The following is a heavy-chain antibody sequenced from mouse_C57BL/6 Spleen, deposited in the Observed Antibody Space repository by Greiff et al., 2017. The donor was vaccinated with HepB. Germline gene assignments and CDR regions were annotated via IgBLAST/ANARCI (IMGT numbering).Heavy chain of an antibody. D-gene: IGHD3-3*01. J-gene: IGHJ4*01. V-gene: IGHV1-50*01. Sequence: QVQLQQPGAELVKPGASVKLSCKASGYTFTSYWMQWVKQRPGQGLEWIGEIDPSDSYTNYNQKFKGKATLTVDTSSSTAYMQLSSLTSEDSAVYYCARKSRANAMDYWGQGTSVTVSS. CDR3: ARKSRANAMDY. CDR1: GYTFTSYW. CDR2: IDPSDSYT.